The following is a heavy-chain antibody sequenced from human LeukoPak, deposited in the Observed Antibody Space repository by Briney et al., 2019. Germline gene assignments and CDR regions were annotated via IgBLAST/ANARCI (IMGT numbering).Heavy chain of an antibody. CDR3: ARSRLSSSSINWFDP. CDR2: ISGSGGST. D-gene: IGHD6-6*01. CDR1: GFTFSSYA. V-gene: IGHV3-23*01. Sequence: GGSLRLSCAVSGFTFSSYAMSWVRQAPGKGLEWVSAISGSGGSTYYADSVKGRFTISRDNSKNTLYLQMNSLRAEDTAVYYCARSRLSSSSINWFDPWGQGTLVTVSS. J-gene: IGHJ5*02.